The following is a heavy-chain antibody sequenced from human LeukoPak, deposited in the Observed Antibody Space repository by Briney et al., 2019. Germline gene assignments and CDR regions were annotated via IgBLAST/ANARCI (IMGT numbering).Heavy chain of an antibody. J-gene: IGHJ4*02. CDR1: GYSFTRYY. V-gene: IGHV1-46*01. Sequence: ASVKVSCKASGYSFTRYYMRWVRQAPGQGLGWMGIINVSGGTTRYAQKFQGRVTMTRDTSASTVYMDLSSLRSEDTAVYYCAREERGYSYGYYQYWGQGTLVTVSS. CDR2: INVSGGTT. D-gene: IGHD5-18*01. CDR3: AREERGYSYGYYQY.